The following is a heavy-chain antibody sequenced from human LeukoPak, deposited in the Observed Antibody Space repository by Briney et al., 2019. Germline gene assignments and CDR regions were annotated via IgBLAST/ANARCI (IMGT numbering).Heavy chain of an antibody. D-gene: IGHD3-3*01. CDR2: IYYSGST. J-gene: IGHJ5*02. Sequence: PSETLSLTCTVSGGSISSYYWSWIRQPPGKGLEWIGYIYYSGSTNYNPSLKSRVTISVDTSKNQFSLKLSSVTAADTAVYYCARVAIFGVVIALPWFDPRGQGTLVTVSS. CDR1: GGSISSYY. V-gene: IGHV4-59*01. CDR3: ARVAIFGVVIALPWFDP.